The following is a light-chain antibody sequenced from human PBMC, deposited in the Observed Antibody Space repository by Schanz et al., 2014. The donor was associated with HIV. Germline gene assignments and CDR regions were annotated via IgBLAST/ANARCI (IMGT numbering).Light chain of an antibody. V-gene: IGLV2-8*01. CDR1: SSDVGGYNY. CDR2: EVS. J-gene: IGLJ2*01. CDR3: SSYTGSNKGV. Sequence: QSALTQPASMSGSPGQSVTISCTGTSSDVGGYNYVSWYQQHPGKAPKLMIYEVSKRPSGVPDRFSGSKSGNTASLTVSGLQAEDEADYYCSSYTGSNKGVFGGGTKLTVL.